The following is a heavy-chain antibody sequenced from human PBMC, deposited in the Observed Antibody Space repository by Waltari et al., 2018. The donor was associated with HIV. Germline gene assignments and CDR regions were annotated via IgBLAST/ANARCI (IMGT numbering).Heavy chain of an antibody. D-gene: IGHD6-19*01. Sequence: QLVQSGGEVKQTGESLKISCQGSGFTFTNYWIAWVRQLPGKGLGWMGMIWPSDSYTKYSPSFQGHVTSSADRSTSTAYLQWSSLRASDTAMYYCASPKGGWLFAFDVWGQGTKVTVSS. V-gene: IGHV5-51*01. CDR2: IWPSDSYT. CDR3: ASPKGGWLFAFDV. J-gene: IGHJ3*01. CDR1: GFTFTNYW.